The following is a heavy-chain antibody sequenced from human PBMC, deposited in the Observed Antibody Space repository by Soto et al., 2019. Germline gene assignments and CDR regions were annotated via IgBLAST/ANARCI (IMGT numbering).Heavy chain of an antibody. V-gene: IGHV1-24*01. Sequence: ASVKVSCKVSGYTLTELSMHWVRQAPGKGLEWMGGFDPEDGETIYAQKFQGRVTMTEDTSTDTAYMELSSLRSEDTAVYYCATGHCSGGSCYFTFSFDYWGQGTLVTVSS. D-gene: IGHD2-15*01. CDR1: GYTLTELS. CDR2: FDPEDGET. CDR3: ATGHCSGGSCYFTFSFDY. J-gene: IGHJ4*02.